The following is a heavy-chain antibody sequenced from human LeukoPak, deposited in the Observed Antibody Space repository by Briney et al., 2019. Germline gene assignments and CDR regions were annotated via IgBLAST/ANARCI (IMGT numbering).Heavy chain of an antibody. J-gene: IGHJ5*01. CDR1: GFTVSSNY. Sequence: GGSVTLSCAASGFTVSSNYMSGVRQATGKGLEWVSATSASGSSTYYADSVKGRFTISRDNSKNTLYLQMNSLRDEDTAVYYCAKDPLGSYDSGNYGDSWGQGTLVTVSS. V-gene: IGHV3-23*01. CDR3: AKDPLGSYDSGNYGDS. CDR2: TSASGSST. D-gene: IGHD3-10*01.